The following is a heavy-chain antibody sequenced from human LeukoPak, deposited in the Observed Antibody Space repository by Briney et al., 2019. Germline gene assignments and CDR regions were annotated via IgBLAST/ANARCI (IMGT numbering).Heavy chain of an antibody. J-gene: IGHJ6*03. V-gene: IGHV3-53*01. CDR3: ARGLSYYYGSGSYYPPPSYYYYYMDV. D-gene: IGHD3-10*01. CDR2: IYSGGST. Sequence: SGGSLRLSCAASGFTVSSNYMSWVRQAPGKGLEWVSVIYSGGSTYYADSVKGRFTISRDNSKNTLYLQMNSLRAEDTAVYYCARGLSYYYGSGSYYPPPSYYYYYMDVWGKGTTVTISS. CDR1: GFTVSSNY.